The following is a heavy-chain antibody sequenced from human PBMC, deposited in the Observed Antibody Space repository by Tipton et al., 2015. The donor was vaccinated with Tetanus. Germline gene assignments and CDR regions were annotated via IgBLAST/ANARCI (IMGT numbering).Heavy chain of an antibody. CDR1: GGSVNSDDYY. V-gene: IGHV4-30-4*08. D-gene: IGHD2/OR15-2a*01. CDR2: IFHTGGA. Sequence: TLSLTCTVSGGSVNSDDYYWTWIRQHPGKGLDWIGYIFHTGGADYNPSLKSRATISIDTSKNQFSLKLSSVTAADTAVYYCARAAGFLGLTHDFWGRGTLVSVSS. CDR3: ARAAGFLGLTHDF. J-gene: IGHJ4*02.